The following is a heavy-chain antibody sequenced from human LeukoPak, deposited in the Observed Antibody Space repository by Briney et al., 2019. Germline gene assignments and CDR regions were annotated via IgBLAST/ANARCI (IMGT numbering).Heavy chain of an antibody. D-gene: IGHD6-19*01. CDR3: TRGTAVVAGIDF. J-gene: IGHJ4*01. CDR1: GFTFTNHW. Sequence: GESLRLSCAASGFTFTNHWMHWLRQAPGKGLVWFSHIDSDGSRITPGDHATGRFTVSQDNAQNPPYLQMNSLSAEDTAVYYCTRGTAVVAGIDFWGHGTLVTV. CDR2: IDSDGSRI. V-gene: IGHV3-74*03.